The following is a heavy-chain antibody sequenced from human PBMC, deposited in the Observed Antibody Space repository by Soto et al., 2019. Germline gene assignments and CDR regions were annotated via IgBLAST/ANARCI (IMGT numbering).Heavy chain of an antibody. CDR1: VFTFSSFA. CDR2: ISSSGGTT. V-gene: IGHV3-48*01. CDR3: ARDPKGITDFDY. J-gene: IGHJ4*02. Sequence: GGSLMLSCALSVFTFSSFAMNWVRQVPGRGVEWVSFISSSGGTTYYADCVKGRFTISRDSAKNALYLQMNSLRVEDTAVYFCARDPKGITDFDYWGQGTQVTVSS. D-gene: IGHD3-10*01.